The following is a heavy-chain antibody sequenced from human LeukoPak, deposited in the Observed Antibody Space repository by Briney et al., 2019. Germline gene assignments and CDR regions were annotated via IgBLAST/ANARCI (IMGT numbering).Heavy chain of an antibody. D-gene: IGHD3-10*01. CDR1: GFTFSSYA. CDR3: AREGVGGRYFDY. J-gene: IGHJ4*02. CDR2: ISGSGGST. Sequence: GGSLRLSCAASGFTFSSYAMSWVRQAPGKGLEWVSAISGSGGSTYYADSVKGRFTISRDNAKNSLYLQMNSLRAEDTAVYYCAREGVGGRYFDYWGQGTLVTVSS. V-gene: IGHV3-23*01.